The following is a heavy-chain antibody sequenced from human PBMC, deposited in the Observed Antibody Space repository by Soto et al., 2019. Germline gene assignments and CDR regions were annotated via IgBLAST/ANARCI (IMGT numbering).Heavy chain of an antibody. CDR2: MNPDGSAI. J-gene: IGHJ4*02. D-gene: IGHD3-22*01. CDR3: AKDSAPNYYDSSGYYYGVKDFDY. Sequence: PGGSLRLSCVVSVFTFSSSWMHWVRQGPGKGLVWVSRMNPDGSAINYADSVKGRFTISRDNSKNTLYLQMNSLRAEDTAVYYCAKDSAPNYYDSSGYYYGVKDFDYWGQGPLVTVSS. CDR1: VFTFSSSW. V-gene: IGHV3-74*01.